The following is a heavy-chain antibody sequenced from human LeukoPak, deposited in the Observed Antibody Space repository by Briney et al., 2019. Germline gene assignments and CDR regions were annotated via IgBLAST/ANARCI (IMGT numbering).Heavy chain of an antibody. V-gene: IGHV4-59*12. CDR2: VYYSGTT. J-gene: IGHJ4*02. Sequence: SETLSLTCTVSGGSLSTYYWSWIRQSPGKGLEWIGYVYYSGTTNYNPTLKRRLSTSLATPKNQCSLRLSSVTAADTAVYYCARFPSGDRFYYWGQGILVTVSS. D-gene: IGHD2-21*01. CDR3: ARFPSGDRFYY. CDR1: GGSLSTYY.